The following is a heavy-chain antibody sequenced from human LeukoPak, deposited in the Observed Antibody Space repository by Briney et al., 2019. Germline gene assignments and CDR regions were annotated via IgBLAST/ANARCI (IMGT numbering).Heavy chain of an antibody. CDR1: GGSISSGDYY. CDR3: ARVVTMVRGVIITVPDYGMDV. J-gene: IGHJ6*04. V-gene: IGHV4-30-4*01. Sequence: PSQTLSLTCTVSGGSISSGDYYWSWIRQPPGKGLEWIGYIYYSGSTYYNPSLKSRVTISVDTSKNQFSLKLSCVTAADTAVYYCARVVTMVRGVIITVPDYGMDVWGKGTTVTVSS. D-gene: IGHD3-10*01. CDR2: IYYSGST.